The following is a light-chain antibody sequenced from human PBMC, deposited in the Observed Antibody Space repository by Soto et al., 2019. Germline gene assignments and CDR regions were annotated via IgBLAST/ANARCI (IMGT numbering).Light chain of an antibody. CDR1: QSLLHSNGYNY. Sequence: DIVMTQSPLSLPVTPGESASISCRSSQSLLHSNGYNYLDWYLQKPGQSPQLLIYLGSNRASGVPYRFSGSGSGTDFTLKISRVEAEDVGVYYCMQALQTPRTFGQGTRLEIK. J-gene: IGKJ5*01. V-gene: IGKV2-28*01. CDR3: MQALQTPRT. CDR2: LGS.